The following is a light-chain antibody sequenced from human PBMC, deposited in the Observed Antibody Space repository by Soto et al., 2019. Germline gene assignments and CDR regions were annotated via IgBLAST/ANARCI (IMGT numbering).Light chain of an antibody. V-gene: IGKV3-20*01. J-gene: IGKJ5*01. Sequence: EIVLTHSPATLSLSPCERATLSFSASQSVSSYLAWYQQKPGQAPRLLISGASSRATGIPDRFTGSGSETSFTLTISRLEPEDFALYYCQHYQSGHPITFGQGTRLEN. CDR2: GAS. CDR3: QHYQSGHPIT. CDR1: QSVSSY.